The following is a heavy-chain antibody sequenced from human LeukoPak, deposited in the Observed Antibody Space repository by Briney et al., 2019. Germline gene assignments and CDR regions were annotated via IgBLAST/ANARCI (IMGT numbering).Heavy chain of an antibody. V-gene: IGHV1-46*01. Sequence: ASVKVSCKASGYTFTSYYMHWVRQAPGQGLEWMGIINPSGGSTSYAQKFQGRVTMTRDTSISTAYMELSRLTSDDTAVYYCARDGGYCGSTTCYSRAEYYYYGLDAWGQGTTVTVSS. CDR3: ARDGGYCGSTTCYSRAEYYYYGLDA. CDR2: INPSGGST. J-gene: IGHJ6*02. D-gene: IGHD2-2*02. CDR1: GYTFTSYY.